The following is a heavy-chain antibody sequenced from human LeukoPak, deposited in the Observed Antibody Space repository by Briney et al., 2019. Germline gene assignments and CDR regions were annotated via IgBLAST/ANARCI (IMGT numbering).Heavy chain of an antibody. Sequence: PSETLSLTCTVSGSSISSSSYYWGWIRQPPGKGLEWIGSIYYSGSTYYNPSLKSRVTISVDTSKNQFSLKLSSVTAADTAVYYCARQEGLYCNYVDNWFDPWGQGTLVTVSS. CDR3: ARQEGLYCNYVDNWFDP. J-gene: IGHJ5*02. V-gene: IGHV4-39*01. CDR1: GSSISSSSYY. CDR2: IYYSGST. D-gene: IGHD4-11*01.